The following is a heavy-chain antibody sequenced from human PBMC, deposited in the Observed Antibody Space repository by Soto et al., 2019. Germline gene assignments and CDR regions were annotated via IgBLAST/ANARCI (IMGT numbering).Heavy chain of an antibody. CDR1: GFSFSSDI. CDR2: ISSSGSFM. D-gene: IGHD1-7*01. V-gene: IGHV3-21*01. Sequence: GGSLRLSCAASGFSFSSDIIAWFRQSPGKGLEWVSSISSSGSFMNYADSVKGRFTISRDNARNSLYLQMSGLKDEDTAVYYCARDPPTGTTLDWVDSWGQGTLVTVSS. J-gene: IGHJ5*01. CDR3: ARDPPTGTTLDWVDS.